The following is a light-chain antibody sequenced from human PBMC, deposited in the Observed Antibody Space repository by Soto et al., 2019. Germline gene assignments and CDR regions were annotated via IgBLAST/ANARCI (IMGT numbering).Light chain of an antibody. CDR2: SAS. CDR1: QSISSW. Sequence: DIQMTQSPSTLSASVGDRVTITCRASQSISSWLAWYQQIPGKPPKLLIYSASNLESGVPSKFSGRGSGTEFTPTISSLQPDVFATYYCKENISYSGLIFGGGTKVEIK. V-gene: IGKV1-5*03. CDR3: KENISYSGLI. J-gene: IGKJ4*01.